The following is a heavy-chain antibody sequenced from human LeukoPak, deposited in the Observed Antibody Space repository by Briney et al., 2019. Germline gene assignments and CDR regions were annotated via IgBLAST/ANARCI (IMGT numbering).Heavy chain of an antibody. V-gene: IGHV1-2*06. J-gene: IGHJ6*03. CDR3: ARGLGYCSGGSCYYMDV. Sequence: ASVKVSCKASGYTFTGYYMHWVRQAPGQGLEWMGRINPNSGVTNSAQKFQGRVTMTKDTSIIKAYMELSRLRSDDTAVYYCARGLGYCSGGSCYYMDVWGKGTTVTVSS. CDR1: GYTFTGYY. D-gene: IGHD2-15*01. CDR2: INPNSGVT.